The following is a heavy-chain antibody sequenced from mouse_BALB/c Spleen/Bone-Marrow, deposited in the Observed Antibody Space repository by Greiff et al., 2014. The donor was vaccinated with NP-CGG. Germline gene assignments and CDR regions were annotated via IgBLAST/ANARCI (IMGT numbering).Heavy chain of an antibody. J-gene: IGHJ2*01. Sequence: VKLVESGPVLVAPSPSLSITCTVSGFSLTSSCVHWVRQPPGRGLAWLGVIWAGGGTNYNSALVSRMSISKDNSKSQVFLKMNSLQTDDTAVYYCATSYYGTYLYYFDYWGQGIILTVSS. CDR2: IWAGGGT. D-gene: IGHD2-10*01. V-gene: IGHV2-9*02. CDR3: ATSYYGTYLYYFDY. CDR1: GFSLTSSC.